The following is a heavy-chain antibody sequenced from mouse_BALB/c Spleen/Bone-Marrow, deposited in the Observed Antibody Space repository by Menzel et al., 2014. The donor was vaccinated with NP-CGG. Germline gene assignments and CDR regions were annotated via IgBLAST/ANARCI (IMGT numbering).Heavy chain of an antibody. CDR3: ARAYGNYVAWFAY. J-gene: IGHJ3*01. V-gene: IGHV2-2*02. D-gene: IGHD2-10*02. CDR2: IWSGGRT. Sequence: VHLVESGPGLVQPSQSLSITCTVSGFSLTSYGVHWVRQSPGKGLEWLGVIWSGGRTNYNAAFISRLSISKDNSKSQVFFKMNSLQANDTAIYYCARAYGNYVAWFAYWGQGTLVTVSA. CDR1: GFSLTSYG.